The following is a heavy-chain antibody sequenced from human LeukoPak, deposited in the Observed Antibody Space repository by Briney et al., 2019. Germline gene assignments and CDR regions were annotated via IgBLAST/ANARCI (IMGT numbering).Heavy chain of an antibody. CDR2: IYHSGST. D-gene: IGHD3-16*02. J-gene: IGHJ4*02. V-gene: IGHV4-38-2*02. CDR1: GYSISSGYY. Sequence: PSETLSLTCTVSGYSISSGYYWGWIRQPPGKGLEWIGNIYHSGSTYYNPSLKSRVTISVDTSENQFSLKLSSVTAADTAVYYCARVPRGLRELSFPFDYWGQGTLVTVSS. CDR3: ARVPRGLRELSFPFDY.